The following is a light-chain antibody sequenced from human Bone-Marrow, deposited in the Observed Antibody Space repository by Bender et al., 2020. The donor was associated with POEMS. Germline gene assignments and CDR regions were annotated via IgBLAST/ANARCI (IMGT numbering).Light chain of an antibody. CDR1: SSDIGSSNL. CDR2: EVS. J-gene: IGLJ2*01. CDR3: CSYARSSSLGVA. Sequence: QSALTQPASVSGSPGQSITLSCTAISSDIGSSNLVSWYQQHPGKAPKLLIYEVSLRPSGISNRFSGSTSGNTASLTISGLQAEDEADYYCCSYARSSSLGVAFGGGTKLTVL. V-gene: IGLV2-23*02.